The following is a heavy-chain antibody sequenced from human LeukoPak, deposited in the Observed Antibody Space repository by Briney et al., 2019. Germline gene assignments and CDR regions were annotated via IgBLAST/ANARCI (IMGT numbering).Heavy chain of an antibody. CDR3: ARDPDSSGWFDY. CDR2: ISYDGSNK. D-gene: IGHD6-19*01. V-gene: IGHV3-30*03. CDR1: GFTFSSYG. Sequence: GGSLRLSCAASGFTFSSYGMHWVRQAPGKGLEWVAVISYDGSNKYYADSVKGRFTISRDNSKNTLYLQMDSLRAEDTALYYCARDPDSSGWFDYWGQGTLVTVSS. J-gene: IGHJ4*02.